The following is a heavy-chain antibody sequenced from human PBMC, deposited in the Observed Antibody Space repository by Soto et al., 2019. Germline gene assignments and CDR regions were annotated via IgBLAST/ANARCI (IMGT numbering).Heavy chain of an antibody. CDR1: GYSFTSYW. D-gene: IGHD6-13*01. CDR3: ARRSSSWPDEYNWFDP. CDR2: IYPGDSDT. Sequence: EVQLVQSGAEVKKPGESLKISCKGSGYSFTSYWIGWVRQMPGKGLEWMGIIYPGDSDTRYSPSFQGQVTISADKSISTAYLQWSSLKASDTAMYYCARRSSSWPDEYNWFDPWGQGTLVTVSS. V-gene: IGHV5-51*01. J-gene: IGHJ5*02.